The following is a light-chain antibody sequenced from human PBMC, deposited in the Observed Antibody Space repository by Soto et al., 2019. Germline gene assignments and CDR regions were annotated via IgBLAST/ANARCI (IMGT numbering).Light chain of an antibody. Sequence: DIQMTQSPSTLSASVGARVSITCRASQSISNWLAWYQQKPGKAPKLLIYDASSLESGVPSRFSGSRSGTDFTLTISSLQPADFATYYCQQYNSFSRTFGQGTKVDIK. J-gene: IGKJ1*01. CDR2: DAS. V-gene: IGKV1-5*01. CDR3: QQYNSFSRT. CDR1: QSISNW.